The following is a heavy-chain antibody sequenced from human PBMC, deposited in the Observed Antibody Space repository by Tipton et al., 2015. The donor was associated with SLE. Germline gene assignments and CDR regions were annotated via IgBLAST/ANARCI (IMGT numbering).Heavy chain of an antibody. J-gene: IGHJ3*02. D-gene: IGHD1-14*01. CDR3: ARQPSNTATFDI. V-gene: IGHV4-59*01. CDR1: GGSINGSY. Sequence: TLSLTCTVSGGSINGSYWGWIREPPGKGLEWIAFIYSTGSTHYNPSLKSRVTISVDASKNQFSLKVTSVTSADTALYYCARQPSNTATFDIWGQGTLVTVSS. CDR2: IYSTGST.